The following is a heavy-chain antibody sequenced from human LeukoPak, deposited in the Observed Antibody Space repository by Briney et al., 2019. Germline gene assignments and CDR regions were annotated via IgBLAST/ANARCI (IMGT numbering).Heavy chain of an antibody. CDR1: GYSFTNDW. CDR3: ARRQNRRDSGMVLRYWYLDL. D-gene: IGHD2-8*01. J-gene: IGHJ2*01. V-gene: IGHV5-51*01. Sequence: GESLKISCKGSGYSFTNDWIGWVRQMTGEGLEGMGIIYPGDTDTRYSPSFQGLVTISPDKSISTAYLQWSSLRASDTAMYYCARRQNRRDSGMVLRYWYLDLWGRGTLVTVSS. CDR2: IYPGDTDT.